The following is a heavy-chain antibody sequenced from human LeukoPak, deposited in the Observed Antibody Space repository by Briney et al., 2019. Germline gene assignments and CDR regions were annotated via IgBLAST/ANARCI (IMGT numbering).Heavy chain of an antibody. Sequence: SETRSLTCTVSGGSISSYYWSWIRQPPGKGLEWIGYIYYSGSTNYNPSLKSRVTISVDTSKNQFSLKLSSVTAADTAVYYCARVGGYSSSSRPFDYWGQGTLVTVSS. CDR3: ARVGGYSSSSRPFDY. CDR2: IYYSGST. CDR1: GGSISSYY. D-gene: IGHD6-6*01. J-gene: IGHJ4*02. V-gene: IGHV4-59*01.